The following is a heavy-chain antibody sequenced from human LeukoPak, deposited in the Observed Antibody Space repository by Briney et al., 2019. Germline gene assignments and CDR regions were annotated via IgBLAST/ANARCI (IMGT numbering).Heavy chain of an antibody. D-gene: IGHD3-3*01. Sequence: GSSVKVSCKASGGTFSSYAISWVRQAPGQGLEWMGGIIPIFGTANYAQKFQGRVTITADESTSTAYMELSSLRSEDTAVYYCARVGEHITIFGVVRFAFDIWGQGTMDTVSS. CDR3: ARVGEHITIFGVVRFAFDI. J-gene: IGHJ3*02. CDR2: IIPIFGTA. V-gene: IGHV1-69*01. CDR1: GGTFSSYA.